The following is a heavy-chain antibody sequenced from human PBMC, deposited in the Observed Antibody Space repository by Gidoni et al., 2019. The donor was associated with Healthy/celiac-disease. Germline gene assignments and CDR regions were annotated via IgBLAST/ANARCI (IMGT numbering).Heavy chain of an antibody. CDR2: IGTAGDT. J-gene: IGHJ4*02. CDR3: ARVRSGLTGSLYDY. CDR1: GFPFSSYD. V-gene: IGHV3-13*01. Sequence: EVQLVESGGGLVQPGGSLRLSCAASGFPFSSYDMHWVRQATGKGLEWVSAIGTAGDTYYPGSVKGRFTISRENAKNSLYLQMNSLRAGDTAVYYCARVRSGLTGSLYDYWGQGTLVTVSS. D-gene: IGHD3-9*01.